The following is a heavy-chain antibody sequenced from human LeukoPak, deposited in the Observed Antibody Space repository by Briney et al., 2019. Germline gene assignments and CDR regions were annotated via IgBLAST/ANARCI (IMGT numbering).Heavy chain of an antibody. Sequence: SVKVSCKASGGTFSSYAISWVRQAPGQGLEWMGGIIPIFGTANYAQKFQGRVTITADESASTAYMELSSLRSEDTAVYYCARDKGYYGSGSSAWCYWGQGTLVTVSS. J-gene: IGHJ4*02. CDR2: IIPIFGTA. CDR1: GGTFSSYA. D-gene: IGHD3-10*01. V-gene: IGHV1-69*13. CDR3: ARDKGYYGSGSSAWCY.